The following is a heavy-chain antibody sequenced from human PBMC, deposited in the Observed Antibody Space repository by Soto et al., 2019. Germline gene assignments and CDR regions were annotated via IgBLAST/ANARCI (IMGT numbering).Heavy chain of an antibody. CDR1: GGCISSYY. Sequence: KTSETLSLTCTVSGGCISSYYGSWIRQPPGKGLEWIGYIYYSGSTNYNPSLKSRVTVSVDTSKNQFSLKLTSVTAADTAVYYCARDKITGLFDYWGQGTLVTVSS. CDR3: ARDKITGLFDY. CDR2: IYYSGST. D-gene: IGHD2-8*02. V-gene: IGHV4-59*12. J-gene: IGHJ4*02.